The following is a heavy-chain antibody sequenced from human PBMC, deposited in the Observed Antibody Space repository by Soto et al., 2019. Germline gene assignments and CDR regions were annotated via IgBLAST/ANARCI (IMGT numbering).Heavy chain of an antibody. Sequence: GGSLRLSCAASGFTFSSYAMSWVRQAPGKGLEWVSAISGSGGSTYYADSVKGRFTISRDNSKNTLYLQMNSLRAEDTAVYYCAKDRYSSGWGIYYYYGMYVWGQGTTVP. V-gene: IGHV3-23*01. CDR2: ISGSGGST. CDR1: GFTFSSYA. CDR3: AKDRYSSGWGIYYYYGMYV. D-gene: IGHD6-19*01. J-gene: IGHJ6*02.